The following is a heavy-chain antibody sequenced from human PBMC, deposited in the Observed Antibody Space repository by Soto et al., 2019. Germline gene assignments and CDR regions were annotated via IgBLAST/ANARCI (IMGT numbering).Heavy chain of an antibody. V-gene: IGHV5-10-1*01. CDR1: GYSFTSYW. CDR2: IDPSDSYT. Sequence: EVQLVQSGAEVKKPGESLRISCKGSGYSFTSYWISWVRQMPGKGLEWMGRIDPSDSYTNYSPSFQGHVTISADKSIXPAYLQWSSLKASDTAMYYCARLAMATRRGYYGMDVWGQGTTVTVSS. J-gene: IGHJ6*02. CDR3: ARLAMATRRGYYGMDV. D-gene: IGHD5-12*01.